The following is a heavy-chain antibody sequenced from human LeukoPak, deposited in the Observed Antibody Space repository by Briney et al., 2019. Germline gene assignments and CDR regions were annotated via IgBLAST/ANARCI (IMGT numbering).Heavy chain of an antibody. CDR3: ARDPGDGYLVSYYYGMDV. J-gene: IGHJ6*02. Sequence: SVKVSCKASGGTFSSYAISWVRQAPGQGLEWMGRIIPILAIADYAQKFQGRVAITADKSTSTAYMELSSLRSEDAAVYYCARDPGDGYLVSYYYGMDVWGQGTTVTVSS. CDR2: IIPILAIA. D-gene: IGHD5-24*01. CDR1: GGTFSSYA. V-gene: IGHV1-69*04.